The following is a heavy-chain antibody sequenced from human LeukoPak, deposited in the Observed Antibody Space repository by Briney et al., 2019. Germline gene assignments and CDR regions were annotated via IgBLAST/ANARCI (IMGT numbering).Heavy chain of an antibody. D-gene: IGHD6-6*01. CDR1: GFTFSSYS. CDR3: ARVKIAARLFDY. J-gene: IGHJ4*02. Sequence: GGSLRLSCAASGFTFSSYSMNWVRQAPGKGLEWVANIKQDGSEKYYVDSVKGRFTISRDNAKNSLYLQMNSLRAEDTAVYYCARVKIAARLFDYWGQGTLVTVSS. V-gene: IGHV3-7*01. CDR2: IKQDGSEK.